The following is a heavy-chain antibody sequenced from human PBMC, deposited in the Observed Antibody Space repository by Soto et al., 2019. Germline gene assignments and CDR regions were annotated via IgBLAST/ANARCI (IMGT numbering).Heavy chain of an antibody. CDR1: GGSIGSSTYY. CDR3: ARGWYNGNSQWFDP. Sequence: QLLESGPGLVKPSETLSLTCTVSGGSIGSSTYYWGWIRQSPGKGLEWIGSIYHTGGTYYNPSLRSRVTISADTSKNQCSLKLNSVTAADTAVFYCARGWYNGNSQWFDPWGQGILVTVSP. D-gene: IGHD1-7*01. CDR2: IYHTGGT. V-gene: IGHV4-39*01. J-gene: IGHJ5*02.